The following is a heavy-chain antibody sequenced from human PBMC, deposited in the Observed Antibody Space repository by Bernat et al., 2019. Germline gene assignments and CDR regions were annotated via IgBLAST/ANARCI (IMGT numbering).Heavy chain of an antibody. Sequence: EVQLLESGGGLVQPGGSLRLSCAASGFTFSNYAMSWVRQAPGKGLEWVSTISGSGDSTYYADSVKGRFTISRDNSKNTLFLQMNSLRAEDTALYYCAKDRRVVTGVGRQNFDHWGQGCLVTVSS. CDR1: GFTFSNYA. CDR2: ISGSGDST. J-gene: IGHJ4*02. V-gene: IGHV3-23*01. CDR3: AKDRRVVTGVGRQNFDH. D-gene: IGHD2-21*02.